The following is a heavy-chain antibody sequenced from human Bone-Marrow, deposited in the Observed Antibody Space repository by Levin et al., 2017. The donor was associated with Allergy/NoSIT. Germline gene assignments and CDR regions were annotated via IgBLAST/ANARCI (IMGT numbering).Heavy chain of an antibody. CDR2: ISGSGGST. D-gene: IGHD5-24*01. CDR1: GFTFSSYA. V-gene: IGHV3-23*01. J-gene: IGHJ4*02. Sequence: GESLKISCAASGFTFSSYAMSWVRQAPGKGLEWVSAISGSGGSTYYADSVKGRFTISRDNSKNTLYLQMNSLRAEDTAVYYCAKELEMATLGSIDYWGQGTLVTVSS. CDR3: AKELEMATLGSIDY.